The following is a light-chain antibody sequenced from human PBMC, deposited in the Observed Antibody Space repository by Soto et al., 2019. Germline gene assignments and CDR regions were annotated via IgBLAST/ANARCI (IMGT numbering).Light chain of an antibody. CDR3: QHFGGTTFT. CDR2: GAS. CDR1: QSVSSSY. V-gene: IGKV3-20*01. Sequence: EIVLTQSPGTLSLSPGEGATLSCRASQSVSSSYIAWYQQRPGQTPSLLIYGASTRATGIPDRFSGSGSGTHFTLTISRLEPGDFAAYYCQHFGGTTFTFGQGTRLE. J-gene: IGKJ5*01.